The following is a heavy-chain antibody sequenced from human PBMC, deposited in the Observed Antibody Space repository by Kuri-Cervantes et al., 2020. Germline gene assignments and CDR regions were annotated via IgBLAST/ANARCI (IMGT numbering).Heavy chain of an antibody. CDR3: ARNLGFGWFGELWNYYYGMDV. CDR1: GGTFSSYA. D-gene: IGHD3-10*01. J-gene: IGHJ6*02. Sequence: SVKVSCKASGGTFSSYAISWVRQAPGQGPEWMGGIIPIFGTANYAQKLQGRVTMTTDTSTSTAYMELRSLRSDGTAVYYCARNLGFGWFGELWNYYYGMDVWGQGTTVTVSS. V-gene: IGHV1-69*05. CDR2: IIPIFGTA.